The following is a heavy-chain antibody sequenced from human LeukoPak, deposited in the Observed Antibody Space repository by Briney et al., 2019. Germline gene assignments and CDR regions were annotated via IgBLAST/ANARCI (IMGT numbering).Heavy chain of an antibody. V-gene: IGHV3-30-3*01. D-gene: IGHD4-11*01. CDR3: ARDGTVLAFDI. CDR2: ISYDGSNK. J-gene: IGHJ3*02. Sequence: GGSLRLSCAASGFTFSSYAMHWVRQAPGKGLEWVAVISYDGSNKYYADSVKGRFTISRDNSKNTLYLQMNSLRAEDTAVYYCARDGTVLAFDIWGQGTMATVSS. CDR1: GFTFSSYA.